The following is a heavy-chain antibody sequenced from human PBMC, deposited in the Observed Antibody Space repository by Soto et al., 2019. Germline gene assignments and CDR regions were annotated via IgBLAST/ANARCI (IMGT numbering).Heavy chain of an antibody. V-gene: IGHV4-31*03. J-gene: IGHJ4*02. Sequence: TSETLSLTCTVSGGSFNSGGYYCSWIRQHPGKGLEWLGYIDHSGYTFYNPSLQSRIILSMDTSKNQFSLKLSSATAADTAVYFCARKQAGFFYGIDYWGQGTMVTVSS. D-gene: IGHD3-3*01. CDR2: IDHSGYT. CDR3: ARKQAGFFYGIDY. CDR1: GGSFNSGGYY.